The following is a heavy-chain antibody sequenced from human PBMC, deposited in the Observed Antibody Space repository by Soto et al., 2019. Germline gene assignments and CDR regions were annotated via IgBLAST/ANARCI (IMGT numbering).Heavy chain of an antibody. CDR3: ARLTVVIRYFDY. D-gene: IGHD3-22*01. CDR2: INHSGST. V-gene: IGHV4-34*01. CDR1: GGSLSGYY. J-gene: IGHJ4*02. Sequence: SETLSLTCAVYGGSLSGYYWTWIRQPPGTGLEWIGEINHSGSTNYNPSLKSRVTISVDTSKNQFSLKLTSVTAADTAVYYCARLTVVIRYFDYWGQGTLVTVSS.